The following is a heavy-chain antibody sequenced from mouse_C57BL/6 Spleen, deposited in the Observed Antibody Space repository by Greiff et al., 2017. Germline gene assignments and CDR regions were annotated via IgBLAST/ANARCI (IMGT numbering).Heavy chain of an antibody. Sequence: VKLMESGAELARPGASVKLSCKASGYTFKSYGISWVKQRTGQGLEWIGEIYPRSGNPYYNEKFKGKATLTADKSSSTAYMELRSLTSEASAVYFCARGGGGDFDVWGTGTTVTVSS. CDR1: GYTFKSYG. CDR2: IYPRSGNP. V-gene: IGHV1-81*01. J-gene: IGHJ1*03. CDR3: ARGGGGDFDV.